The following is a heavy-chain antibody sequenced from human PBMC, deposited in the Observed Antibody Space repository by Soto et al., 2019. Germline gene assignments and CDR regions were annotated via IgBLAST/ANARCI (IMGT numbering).Heavy chain of an antibody. CDR2: IYYSGST. V-gene: IGHV4-59*01. D-gene: IGHD2-2*01. J-gene: IGHJ5*02. CDR1: GGSISSYY. Sequence: QVQLQESGPGLVKPSETLSLTCTVSGGSISSYYWSWIRQPPGKGLEWIGYIYYSGSTNYNPSLKSRVTISVDTSKNQFSLKLSSVTAADTAVYYCARGGYYAPWSWFDPWGQGTLVTVSS. CDR3: ARGGYYAPWSWFDP.